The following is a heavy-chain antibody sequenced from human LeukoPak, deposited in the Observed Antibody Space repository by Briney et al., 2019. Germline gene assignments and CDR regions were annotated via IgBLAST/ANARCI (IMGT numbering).Heavy chain of an antibody. CDR3: ARLPIEAGAILYYGMGV. CDR1: GYTFTSYY. V-gene: IGHV1-46*01. D-gene: IGHD6-13*01. J-gene: IGHJ6*02. CDR2: INPGGGST. Sequence: ASVKVSCKASGYTFTSYYMHWVRQAPGQGLEWMGIINPGGGSTSYAQKFQGRVIMTRDTSTSTVYMELSSLRSEDTAVYYCARLPIEAGAILYYGMGVWGQGTTVTVSS.